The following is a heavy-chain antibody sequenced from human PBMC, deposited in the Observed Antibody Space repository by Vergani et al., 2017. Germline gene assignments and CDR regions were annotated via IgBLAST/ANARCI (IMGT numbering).Heavy chain of an antibody. CDR2: ISSSGSTI. CDR1: GFTFSDYY. Sequence: VQLVETGGGLIQPGGSLRLSCAASGFTFSDYYMSWIRQAPGKGLEWVSYISSSGSTIYYADSVKGRFTISRDNAKNSLYLQMNSLRAEDTAVYYCAREDIVVVPAATLNWFDPWGQGTLVTVSS. J-gene: IGHJ5*02. D-gene: IGHD2-2*01. CDR3: AREDIVVVPAATLNWFDP. V-gene: IGHV3-11*01.